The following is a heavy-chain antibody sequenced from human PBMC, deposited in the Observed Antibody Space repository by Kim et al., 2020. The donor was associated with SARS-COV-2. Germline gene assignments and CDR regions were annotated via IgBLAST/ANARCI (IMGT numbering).Heavy chain of an antibody. CDR3: ARGPRIEAVGMMIDY. Sequence: SETLSLTCAVYGGSFSGYYWSWIRQPPGKGLEWIGEINHSGSTNYNPSLKSRVTISVDTSKNQFFLKLSSVIAADTAVYYCARGPRIEAVGMMIDYLGQG. J-gene: IGHJ4*02. CDR1: GGSFSGYY. D-gene: IGHD6-13*01. V-gene: IGHV4-34*01. CDR2: INHSGST.